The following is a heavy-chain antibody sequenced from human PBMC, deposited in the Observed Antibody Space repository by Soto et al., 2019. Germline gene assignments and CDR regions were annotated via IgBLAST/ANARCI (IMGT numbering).Heavy chain of an antibody. V-gene: IGHV4-59*01. CDR2: IYYSGST. CDR3: ARTYYDFWSGSQRGPFDY. D-gene: IGHD3-3*01. J-gene: IGHJ4*02. CDR1: GGSISSYY. Sequence: TLSLTCTVSGGSISSYYWSWIRQPPGKGLEWIGYIYYSGSTNYNPSLKSRVTISVDTSKNQFSLKLSSVTAADTAVYYCARTYYDFWSGSQRGPFDYWGQGTLVTVSS.